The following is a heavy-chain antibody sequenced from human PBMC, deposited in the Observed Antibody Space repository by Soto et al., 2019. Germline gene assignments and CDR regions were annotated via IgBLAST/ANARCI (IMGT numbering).Heavy chain of an antibody. CDR3: ARLSRWGSYRWGFDY. CDR2: IYYSGST. J-gene: IGHJ4*02. Sequence: PSETLSLTCTVPGGSISSSSYYWGWIRQPPGKGLEWIGSIYYSGSTYYNTTLKRRVTISVDTSKNKFSLKLNSVTAADTAVYYCARLSRWGSYRWGFDYWGQGTLVTVSS. D-gene: IGHD3-16*02. V-gene: IGHV4-39*01. CDR1: GGSISSSSYY.